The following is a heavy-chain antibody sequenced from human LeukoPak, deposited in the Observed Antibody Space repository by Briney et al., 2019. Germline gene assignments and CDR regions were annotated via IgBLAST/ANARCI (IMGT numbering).Heavy chain of an antibody. CDR1: GYTFTSYG. J-gene: IGHJ6*02. Sequence: ASVKVSCKASGYTFTSYGISWVRQAPGQGLEWMGWISAYNGNTNYAQKLQGRVTMTTDTSTSTAYMELRSLRSDDTAVYYCARDRGSGNYYYYGMDVWGQGTTVTDSS. V-gene: IGHV1-18*01. CDR2: ISAYNGNT. D-gene: IGHD3-10*01. CDR3: ARDRGSGNYYYYGMDV.